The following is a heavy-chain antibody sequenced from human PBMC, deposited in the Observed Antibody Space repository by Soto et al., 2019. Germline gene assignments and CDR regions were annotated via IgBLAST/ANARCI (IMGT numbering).Heavy chain of an antibody. Sequence: QVQLVESGGGVVQPGRSLRLSCAASGFAFSSFGMHWVRQAPGKGLEWVALVGYDGSDKYYGDSVKGRFTISRDYSENTVYLQMDSLRVEETAIYFCARYCSGGRCSEGGLDFWGQGTLVTVSS. CDR2: VGYDGSDK. CDR3: ARYCSGGRCSEGGLDF. J-gene: IGHJ4*02. V-gene: IGHV3-33*01. D-gene: IGHD2-15*01. CDR1: GFAFSSFG.